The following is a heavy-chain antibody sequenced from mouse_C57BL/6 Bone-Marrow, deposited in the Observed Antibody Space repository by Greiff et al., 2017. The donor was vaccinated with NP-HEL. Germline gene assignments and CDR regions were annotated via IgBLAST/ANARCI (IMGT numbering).Heavy chain of an antibody. CDR2: IRNKANGYTT. CDR1: GFTFTDYY. Sequence: EVKVVESGGGLVQPGGSLSLSCAASGFTFTDYYMSWVRQPPGKALEWLGFIRNKANGYTTEYSASVKGRFTISRDNSQSILYLQMNALRAEDSATYYCAKSNYDAMDYWGQGTSVTVSS. V-gene: IGHV7-3*01. CDR3: AKSNYDAMDY. J-gene: IGHJ4*01.